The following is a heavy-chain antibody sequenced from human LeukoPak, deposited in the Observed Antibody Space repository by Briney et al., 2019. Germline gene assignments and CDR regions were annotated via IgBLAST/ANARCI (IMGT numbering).Heavy chain of an antibody. Sequence: VASVKVSCKASGGTFSSYAISWVRQAPGQGLEWMGRIIPILGIANYAQKFQGRVTITADKSTSTAYMELSSLRSEDTAVYYCAREPTLYYYYDSSGISLLDAFDIWGQGTMVTVSS. V-gene: IGHV1-69*04. J-gene: IGHJ3*02. CDR1: GGTFSSYA. CDR2: IIPILGIA. CDR3: AREPTLYYYYDSSGISLLDAFDI. D-gene: IGHD3-22*01.